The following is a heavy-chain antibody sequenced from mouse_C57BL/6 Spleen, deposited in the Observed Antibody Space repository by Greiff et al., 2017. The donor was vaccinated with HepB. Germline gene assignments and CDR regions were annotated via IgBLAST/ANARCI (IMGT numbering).Heavy chain of an antibody. J-gene: IGHJ1*03. Sequence: EVQRVESGGDLVKPGGSLKLSCAASGFTFSSYGMSWVRQTPDKRLEWVATISSGGSYTYYPDSVKGRFTISRDNAKNTLYLQMSSLKSEDTAMYSCARLRYYNCYFDVWGTGTTVTVSS. D-gene: IGHD1-1*01. V-gene: IGHV5-6*01. CDR3: ARLRYYNCYFDV. CDR1: GFTFSSYG. CDR2: ISSGGSYT.